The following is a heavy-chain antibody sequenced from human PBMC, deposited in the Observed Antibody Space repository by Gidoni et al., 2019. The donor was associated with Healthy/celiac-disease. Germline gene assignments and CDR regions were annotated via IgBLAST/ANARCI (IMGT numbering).Heavy chain of an antibody. D-gene: IGHD3-10*01. CDR3: ARVGYGSDPGYGMDV. J-gene: IGHJ6*02. CDR1: GYTFTSYG. Sequence: QLQLVQSGAEVKKPGASVKVCCKASGYTFTSYGISWVRQAPGQGLEWMGWISAYNGNTNYAQKLQGRFTMTTDTSTSTAYMELRSLISDDTAVYYCARVGYGSDPGYGMDVWGQGTTVTVSS. V-gene: IGHV1-18*01. CDR2: ISAYNGNT.